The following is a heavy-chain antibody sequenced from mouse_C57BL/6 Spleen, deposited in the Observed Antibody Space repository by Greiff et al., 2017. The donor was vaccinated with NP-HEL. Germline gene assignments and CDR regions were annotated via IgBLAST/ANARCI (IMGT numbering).Heavy chain of an antibody. CDR1: GFTFSDYG. V-gene: IGHV5-17*01. J-gene: IGHJ2*01. CDR2: ISSGSSTI. Sequence: EVHLVESGGGLVKPGGSLKLSCAASGFTFSDYGMHWVRQAPEKGLEWVAYISSGSSTIYYADTVKGRFTISRDNAKNTLFLQMTSLRSEDTAMYYCAREITTVVAIPFDYWGQGTTLTVSS. CDR3: AREITTVVAIPFDY. D-gene: IGHD1-1*01.